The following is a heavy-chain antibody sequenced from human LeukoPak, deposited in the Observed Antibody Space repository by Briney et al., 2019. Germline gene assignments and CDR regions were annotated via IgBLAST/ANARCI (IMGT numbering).Heavy chain of an antibody. V-gene: IGHV1-2*02. CDR3: ASTGVVPAAPYYFDY. Sequence: ASVKVSCKASGYTFTGYYMHWVRQAPGQGLEWMGWINPNSGGTNYAQKFQGRVTMTRDTSISIAYMELSRLRSDDTAVYYCASTGVVPAAPYYFDYWGQGTLVTVSS. D-gene: IGHD2-2*01. CDR2: INPNSGGT. CDR1: GYTFTGYY. J-gene: IGHJ4*02.